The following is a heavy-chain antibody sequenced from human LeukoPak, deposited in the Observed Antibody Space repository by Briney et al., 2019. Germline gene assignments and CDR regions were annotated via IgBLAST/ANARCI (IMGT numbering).Heavy chain of an antibody. CDR2: ISSSSSYI. D-gene: IGHD5-18*01. CDR1: GFTFSSYS. J-gene: IGHJ4*02. CDR3: ALTAMVTRNDY. V-gene: IGHV3-21*01. Sequence: PGGSLRLSCAASGFTFSSYSMNWVRQAPGKGLEWVSSISSSSSYIYYADSVKGRLTISRDNAKNSLYLQMNSLRAEDTAVYYCALTAMVTRNDYWGQGTLVTVSS.